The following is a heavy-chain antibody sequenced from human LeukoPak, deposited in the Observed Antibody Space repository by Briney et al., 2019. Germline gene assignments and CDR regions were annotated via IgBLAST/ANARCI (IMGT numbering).Heavy chain of an antibody. D-gene: IGHD6-13*01. Sequence: ASVKVSCKASGYTFTSYGISWVRQAPGQWLEWMGWISAYNGNTNYAQKLQGRVTMTTDTSTSTAYMELRSLRSDDTAVYYCARDGQQQLVPGDYYYYYMDVWGKGTTVTVSS. J-gene: IGHJ6*03. V-gene: IGHV1-18*01. CDR2: ISAYNGNT. CDR3: ARDGQQQLVPGDYYYYYMDV. CDR1: GYTFTSYG.